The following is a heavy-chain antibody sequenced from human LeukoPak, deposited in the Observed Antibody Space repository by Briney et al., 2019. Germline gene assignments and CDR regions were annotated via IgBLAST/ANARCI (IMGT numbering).Heavy chain of an antibody. V-gene: IGHV3-23*01. CDR3: AKDVSGYSSSWYSPLFDY. D-gene: IGHD6-13*01. CDR2: ISGSGGST. Sequence: PGGSLRLSCAASGFTFSSYAMSWVRQAPGKGLEWVSAISGSGGSTYYADSVKGRFTISRDNSKNTLYLQMNSLRAEDTAVYYCAKDVSGYSSSWYSPLFDYWGQGTLVTVSS. CDR1: GFTFSSYA. J-gene: IGHJ4*02.